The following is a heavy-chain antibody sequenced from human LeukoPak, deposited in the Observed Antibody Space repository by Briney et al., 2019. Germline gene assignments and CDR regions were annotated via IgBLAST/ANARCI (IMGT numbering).Heavy chain of an antibody. CDR2: ISGSSGKT. D-gene: IGHD2-15*01. J-gene: IGHJ4*02. CDR1: GFTFRNYA. CDR3: ARDQRASPAAADY. Sequence: GGSLRLSCVASGFTFRNYAVTWIRQAPGKGLEWVSVISGSSGKTYYADSVKGRFTISRDNSKNTLYLQMNSLRAEDTAVYYCARDQRASPAAADYWGQGTLVIVSS. V-gene: IGHV3-23*01.